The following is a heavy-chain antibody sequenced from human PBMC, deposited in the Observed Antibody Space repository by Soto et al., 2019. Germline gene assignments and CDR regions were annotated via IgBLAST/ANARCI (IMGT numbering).Heavy chain of an antibody. J-gene: IGHJ3*01. Sequence: PXESLSLSCNVSGFTLSTSAMNWVRQAPGKGLEWVSYINTDGDERHYADSVKGRFTVSRNNAKNLVYLQMNNVGADDTAVYFCTRRDVFDLWGQGATVTVSS. V-gene: IGHV3-48*01. CDR3: TRRDVFDL. CDR1: GFTLSTSA. CDR2: INTDGDER.